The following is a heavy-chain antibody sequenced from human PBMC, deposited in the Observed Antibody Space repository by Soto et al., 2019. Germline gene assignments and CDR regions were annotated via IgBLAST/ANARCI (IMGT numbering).Heavy chain of an antibody. CDR3: ARHGYYDSSGYYPYYFDY. V-gene: IGHV4-59*08. D-gene: IGHD3-22*01. CDR2: IYYSGST. CDR1: GGSISSYY. J-gene: IGHJ4*02. Sequence: SETLSLTCTVSGGSISSYYWSWIRQPPGKGLEWIGYIYYSGSTNYNPSLKSRVTISVDTSKNQFSLKLSSVTAADTAVYYCARHGYYDSSGYYPYYFDYWGQGTLVTVSS.